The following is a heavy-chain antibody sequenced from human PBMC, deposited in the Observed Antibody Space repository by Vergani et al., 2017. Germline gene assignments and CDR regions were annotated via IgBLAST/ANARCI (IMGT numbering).Heavy chain of an antibody. CDR3: ARVYCRGISFAGSDYFYHMDG. Sequence: EVQLEQSGAAVKKPGESLEISCKGSGYSFSRNWIAWVRERPGQGMEWMGMIYPGNSETRNNPSFRGQVTMSVDKSISTAYLQWSSLKASDSAMYYCARVYCRGISFAGSDYFYHMDGWGKGRTVAVS. D-gene: IGHD1-26*01. CDR2: IYPGNSET. V-gene: IGHV5-51*03. CDR1: GYSFSRNW. J-gene: IGHJ6*03.